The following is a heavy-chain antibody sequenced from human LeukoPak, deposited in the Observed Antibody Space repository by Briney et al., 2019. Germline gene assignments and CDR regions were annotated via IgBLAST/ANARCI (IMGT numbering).Heavy chain of an antibody. CDR2: IYSGGST. D-gene: IGHD6-13*01. Sequence: GGSLRLSCAASGFTVSSIYMSRVRQAPGKGLEWVSVIYSGGSTYYADSVKGRFTISRDNSKNTLYLQMNSLRAEDTAVYYCARGKGSSWFVYWGQGTLVTVSS. CDR3: ARGKGSSWFVY. V-gene: IGHV3-66*02. CDR1: GFTVSSIY. J-gene: IGHJ5*01.